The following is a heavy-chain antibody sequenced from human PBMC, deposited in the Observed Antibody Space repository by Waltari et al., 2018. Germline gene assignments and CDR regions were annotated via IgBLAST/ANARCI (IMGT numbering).Heavy chain of an antibody. V-gene: IGHV1-69-2*01. J-gene: IGHJ5*02. CDR2: VDPEDGEA. CDR1: GYTFTDYY. D-gene: IGHD3-3*01. CDR3: ATVITIFGVVRGEFDP. Sequence: EVQLVQSGAEVKKPGATVKISCKVSGYTFTDYYMHWVQQAPGKGLEWMGLVDPEDGEAIYAEKFQGRVTVTADTSTDTAYMELSSLRSEDTAVYYCATVITIFGVVRGEFDPWGQGTLVTVSS.